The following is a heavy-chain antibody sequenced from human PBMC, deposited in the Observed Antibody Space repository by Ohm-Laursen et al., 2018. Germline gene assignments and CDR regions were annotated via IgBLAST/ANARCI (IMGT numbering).Heavy chain of an antibody. CDR1: GFTFDDYA. CDR3: AKVEGYAGAH. CDR2: ISYNSGSI. J-gene: IGHJ4*02. Sequence: SLRLSCAASGFTFDDYAMHWVRQAPGKGLEWVSGISYNSGSINYADSVKGRFTISRDNAKNSLYLQMNSLRAEDTALYYCAKVEGYAGAHWGQGTLVTVSS. D-gene: IGHD3-16*01. V-gene: IGHV3-9*01.